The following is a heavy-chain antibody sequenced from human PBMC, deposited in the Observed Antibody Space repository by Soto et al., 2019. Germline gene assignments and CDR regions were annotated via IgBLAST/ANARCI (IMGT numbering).Heavy chain of an antibody. CDR3: ARDLAYIREF. Sequence: QVQLVQSGAEVNKPGASVKVSCKASGYSFTAYGISWVRQAPGQGLEWMGWISTAHSDIGYAQKFQGRVTMTTDTSTSTAYMELWSLRSDDTAVYYCARDLAYIREFWGQGTLVTVSS. CDR2: ISTAHSDI. V-gene: IGHV1-18*01. J-gene: IGHJ4*02. CDR1: GYSFTAYG. D-gene: IGHD4-17*01.